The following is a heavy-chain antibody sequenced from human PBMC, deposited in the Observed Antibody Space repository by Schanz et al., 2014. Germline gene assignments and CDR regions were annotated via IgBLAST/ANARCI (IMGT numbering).Heavy chain of an antibody. V-gene: IGHV3-33*01. Sequence: QVQLVESGGGVVQPGRSLRLSCAASGFTFSSYGMHWVRQAPGKGLEWVAVIWYDGSNKYYADSVKGRFTISRDKSKNTLFLQMNSLRAEDTAVYYCARDHTTESYYSAGPHSDYCGQGHLLTVSS. CDR3: ARDHTTESYYSAGPHSDY. D-gene: IGHD1-26*01. CDR1: GFTFSSYG. J-gene: IGHJ4*02. CDR2: IWYDGSNK.